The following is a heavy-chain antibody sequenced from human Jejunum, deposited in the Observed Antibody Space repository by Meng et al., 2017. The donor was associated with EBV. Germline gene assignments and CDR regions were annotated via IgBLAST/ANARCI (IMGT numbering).Heavy chain of an antibody. J-gene: IGHJ4*02. CDR3: AHRGYNFAFDY. D-gene: IGHD5-24*01. CDR2: TYWDADK. V-gene: IGHV2-5*02. CDR1: RFALRTSGVG. Sequence: QTPCDESGPTPVQPPPTPPLTCTFSRFALRTSGVGVAWFRQPPGKALEWLALTYWDADKRYNPSLRDRLSITKDTSKNQVVLTMTNMDPVDTATYFCAHRGYNFAFDYWGQGALVTVSS.